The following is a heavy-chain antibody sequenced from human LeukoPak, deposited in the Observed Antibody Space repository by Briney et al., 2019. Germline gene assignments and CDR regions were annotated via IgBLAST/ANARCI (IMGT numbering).Heavy chain of an antibody. Sequence: GGSLRLSCAASEFTFSSYAMSWVRQAPGKGLEWVSAISGSGGSTYYADSVKGRFTISRDNSKNTLYLQMNSLRAEDTAVYYCAKDRGVWGSYRYYFDYWGQGTLVTVSS. CDR3: AKDRGVWGSYRYYFDY. CDR1: EFTFSSYA. CDR2: ISGSGGST. V-gene: IGHV3-23*01. D-gene: IGHD3-16*02. J-gene: IGHJ4*02.